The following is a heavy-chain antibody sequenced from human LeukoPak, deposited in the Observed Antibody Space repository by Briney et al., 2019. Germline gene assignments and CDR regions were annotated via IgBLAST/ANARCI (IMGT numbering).Heavy chain of an antibody. D-gene: IGHD3-22*01. CDR3: ARGDAAYSSSWSYDSSGYLLDY. CDR2: IYHSGRT. V-gene: IGHV4-4*02. CDR1: GGSIRSSNW. J-gene: IGHJ4*02. Sequence: NPSGTLSLTCAVSGGSIRSSNWWSWVRQPPGKGLEWIGEIYHSGRTNYNSSLKSRVTISVDKSKNQFSLKLSSVTAADTAVYYCARGDAAYSSSWSYDSSGYLLDYWGQGTLVTVSS.